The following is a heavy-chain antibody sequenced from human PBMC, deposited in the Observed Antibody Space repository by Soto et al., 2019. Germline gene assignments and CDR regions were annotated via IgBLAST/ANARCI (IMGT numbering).Heavy chain of an antibody. J-gene: IGHJ6*03. CDR1: GFSFSSFA. Sequence: PGGSLRLSCAASGFSFSSFAIHWVRQAPGKGLEWVAVIWYDGSNSDYADSVKGRFTISRDNSKNTLYLQMNSLRAEDTAVYYCAGFLHAPFQCYYYYYMDVWGKGTTVTVSS. CDR2: IWYDGSNS. V-gene: IGHV3-33*01. D-gene: IGHD4-4*01. CDR3: AGFLHAPFQCYYYYYMDV.